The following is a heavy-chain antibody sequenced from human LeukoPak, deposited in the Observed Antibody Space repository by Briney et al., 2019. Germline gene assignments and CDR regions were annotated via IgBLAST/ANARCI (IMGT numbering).Heavy chain of an antibody. J-gene: IGHJ6*02. D-gene: IGHD3-10*01. CDR2: IYHSGST. V-gene: IGHV4-4*02. CDR1: GFTFSSYG. CDR3: ARTPTMVRGDGMDV. Sequence: GSLRLSCAASGFTFSSYGMHWVRQPPGKGLEWIGEIYHSGSTNYNPSLKSRVTISVDKSKNQFSLKLSSVTAADTAVYYCARTPTMVRGDGMDVWGQGTTVTVSS.